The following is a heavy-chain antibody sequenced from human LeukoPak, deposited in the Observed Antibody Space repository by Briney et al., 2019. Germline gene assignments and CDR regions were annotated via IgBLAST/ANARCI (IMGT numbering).Heavy chain of an antibody. CDR3: ARDGRRYCSSTSCSRVDP. CDR1: GFTFSSYG. V-gene: IGHV3-33*01. D-gene: IGHD2-2*01. CDR2: IWYDGSNK. Sequence: GRSLRLSCAASGFTFSSYGMHWVRQAPGKGLEWVAVIWYDGSNKYYADSVKGRFTISRDNSKNTLYLQMNSLRAEDTAVYYCARDGRRYCSSTSCSRVDPWGQGTLVTVSS. J-gene: IGHJ5*02.